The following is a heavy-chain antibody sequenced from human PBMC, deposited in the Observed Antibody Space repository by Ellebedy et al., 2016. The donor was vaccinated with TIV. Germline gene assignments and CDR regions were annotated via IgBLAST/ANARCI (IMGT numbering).Heavy chain of an antibody. Sequence: SETLSLTXAVYGGSFSGYYWSWIRQPPGKGLEWIGEINHSGSTNYNPSLKSRVTISVDTSKNQFSLKLSSVTAADTAVYYCARGHYSSGWSFDYWGQGTLVTVSS. V-gene: IGHV4-34*01. CDR3: ARGHYSSGWSFDY. CDR1: GGSFSGYY. D-gene: IGHD6-19*01. CDR2: INHSGST. J-gene: IGHJ4*02.